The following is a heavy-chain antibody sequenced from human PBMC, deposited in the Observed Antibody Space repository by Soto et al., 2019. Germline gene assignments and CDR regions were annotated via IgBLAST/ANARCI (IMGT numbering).Heavy chain of an antibody. D-gene: IGHD3-9*01. CDR2: ISGPGDST. CDR1: GITFGGYA. CDR3: AKDRARDWSHGTFDY. J-gene: IGHJ4*02. V-gene: IGHV3-23*01. Sequence: GGSLRLSCAASGITFGGYAMSWVRLAPGKGPEYISAISGPGDSTYYSSSVKGRFTISRDNSKDTLYLQMGSLRVEDTAVYYCAKDRARDWSHGTFDYWGRGTLVTVSS.